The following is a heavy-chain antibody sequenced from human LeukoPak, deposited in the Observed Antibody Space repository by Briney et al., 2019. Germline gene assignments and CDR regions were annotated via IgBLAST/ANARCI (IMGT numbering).Heavy chain of an antibody. V-gene: IGHV3-53*01. CDR3: SRLGDV. Sequence: GGSLSLSCAASGFTVSSIYMSWVRQAPGKGLEWVSLIYSGGTTYYADSVKGRFTISRDNSKNTLYLQMESLRAEDTAVYYCSRLGDVWGQGTLVTVSS. CDR2: IYSGGTT. CDR1: GFTVSSIY. J-gene: IGHJ4*02. D-gene: IGHD3-16*01.